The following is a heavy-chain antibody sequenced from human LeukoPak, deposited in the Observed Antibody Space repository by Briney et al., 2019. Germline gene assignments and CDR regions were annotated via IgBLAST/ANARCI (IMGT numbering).Heavy chain of an antibody. CDR2: IKQGGSEK. CDR3: ARDLGSGMDV. V-gene: IGHV3-7*01. J-gene: IGHJ6*02. D-gene: IGHD2-15*01. Sequence: GGSLRLSCAASGFTFSYYWMGWVRQAPGKGLEWVANIKQGGSEKYSVDSVKGRFTISRDNAKNALYFEMNSLRVEDTAVYYCARDLGSGMDVWPQGTTVIVSS. CDR1: GFTFSYYW.